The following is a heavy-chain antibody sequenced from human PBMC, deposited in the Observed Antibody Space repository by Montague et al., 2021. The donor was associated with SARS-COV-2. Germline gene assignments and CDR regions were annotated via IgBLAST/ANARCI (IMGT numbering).Heavy chain of an antibody. V-gene: IGHV4-39*01. CDR2: TYYSGST. CDR1: GGSISSSNYY. CDR3: ARHSGRDTIFGVVIIFDAFDI. Sequence: SETLSLTCTVSGGSISSSNYYWGWIRQPPGKGLEWIGSTYYSGSTYYTPSLKSRVTISVDTSKNQFSLRLSSVTAADTAVYYCARHSGRDTIFGVVIIFDAFDIWGQGTVVTVSS. J-gene: IGHJ3*02. D-gene: IGHD3-3*01.